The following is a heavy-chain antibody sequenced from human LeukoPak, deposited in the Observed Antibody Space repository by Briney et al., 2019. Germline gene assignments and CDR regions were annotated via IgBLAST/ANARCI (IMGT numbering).Heavy chain of an antibody. J-gene: IGHJ4*02. CDR2: IRYDGSNK. CDR3: AKATRSYCGGDCYSDY. V-gene: IGHV3-30*02. D-gene: IGHD2-21*02. CDR1: GFTFSSYG. Sequence: GGSLRLSCAASGFTFSSYGMHWVRQAPGKGLEWVAFIRYDGSNKYYADSVKGRFTISRDNSKNTLYLQMNSLRAEDTAVYYCAKATRSYCGGDCYSDYWGQGTLVTVSS.